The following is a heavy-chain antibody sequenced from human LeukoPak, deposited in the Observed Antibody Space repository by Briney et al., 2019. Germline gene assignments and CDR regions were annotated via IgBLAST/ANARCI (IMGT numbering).Heavy chain of an antibody. CDR2: TYYSGST. V-gene: IGHV4-59*01. J-gene: IGHJ5*02. CDR3: AIHPTSMTRVTKGWFDP. CDR1: GVSISSYY. Sequence: SETLSLTCTVSGVSISSYYWSWIRQPPGKGLEWIGYTYYSGSTNYNPSLKSRVTISLDTSKNQFSLKLTSVTAADTAVYYCAIHPTSMTRVTKGWFDPWGQGTLVTVSS. D-gene: IGHD4-17*01.